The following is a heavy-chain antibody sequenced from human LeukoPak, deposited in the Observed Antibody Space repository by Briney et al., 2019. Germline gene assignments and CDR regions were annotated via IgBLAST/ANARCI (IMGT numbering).Heavy chain of an antibody. D-gene: IGHD2-2*01. CDR1: GGTFSSYA. CDR2: IIPIFGTA. J-gene: IGHJ4*02. Sequence: SVNVSCKASGGTFSSYAISWVRQAPGQGLEWMGGIIPIFGTANYAQKFQGRVTITADESTSTAYMELSSLRSEDTAVYYCASGGLGYCSSTSCSYFDYWGQGTLVTVSS. CDR3: ASGGLGYCSSTSCSYFDY. V-gene: IGHV1-69*13.